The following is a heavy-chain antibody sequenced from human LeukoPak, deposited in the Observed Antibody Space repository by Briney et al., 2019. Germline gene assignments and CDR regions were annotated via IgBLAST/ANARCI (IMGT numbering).Heavy chain of an antibody. D-gene: IGHD6-19*01. Sequence: ASVKVSCKASGYAFTSSAISWVRQAPGQGLEWMGWITVYNGNTNYAQKLQGRVTMTTDTSTRTAYMELRSLRSDDTAVHYCARGRTTVAGDCDYWGQGTLVTVSS. J-gene: IGHJ4*02. V-gene: IGHV1-18*01. CDR1: GYAFTSSA. CDR2: ITVYNGNT. CDR3: ARGRTTVAGDCDY.